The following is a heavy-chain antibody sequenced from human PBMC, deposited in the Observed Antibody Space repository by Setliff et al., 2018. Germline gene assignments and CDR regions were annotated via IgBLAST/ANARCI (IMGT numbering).Heavy chain of an antibody. CDR3: ARDALYDSNDRNSYYGNWLDP. J-gene: IGHJ5*02. CDR2: IIPIYGST. Sequence: SVKVSCKASGGCFSNYAIIWVRQAPGQGPEWMGGIIPIYGSTNNAEKFQGRVTFSADESMSTVYMELSSLTSADTALYYCARDALYDSNDRNSYYGNWLDPWGQGTLVTVSS. CDR1: GGCFSNYA. D-gene: IGHD3-22*01. V-gene: IGHV1-69*13.